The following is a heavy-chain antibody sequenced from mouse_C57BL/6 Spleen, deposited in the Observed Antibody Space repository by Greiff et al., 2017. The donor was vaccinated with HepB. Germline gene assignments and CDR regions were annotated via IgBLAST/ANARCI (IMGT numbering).Heavy chain of an antibody. CDR1: GFTFSSYA. CDR2: ISDGGSYT. D-gene: IGHD2-1*01. Sequence: EVKLVESGGGLVKPGGSLKLSCAASGFTFSSYAMSWVRQTPEKRLEWVATISDGGSYTYYPDNVKGRFTISRDNAKNNLYLQMSHLKSEDTAMYYCARAGGNYVRYFDVWGTGTTVTVSS. CDR3: ARAGGNYVRYFDV. V-gene: IGHV5-4*03. J-gene: IGHJ1*03.